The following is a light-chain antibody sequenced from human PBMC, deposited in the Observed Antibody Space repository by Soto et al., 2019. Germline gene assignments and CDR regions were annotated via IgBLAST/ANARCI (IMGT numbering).Light chain of an antibody. CDR2: GVS. CDR3: TSYTSISTLV. J-gene: IGLJ2*01. Sequence: QSVLSQPASVSGSPGQSITISCTGSSSDVGGYEYVSWYQQPPGKVPKLIIFGVSKRPLGVSNRFSGSKSGNTASLTISGLQAEDEADYYCTSYTSISTLVFGTGTKLTVL. V-gene: IGLV2-14*01. CDR1: SSDVGGYEY.